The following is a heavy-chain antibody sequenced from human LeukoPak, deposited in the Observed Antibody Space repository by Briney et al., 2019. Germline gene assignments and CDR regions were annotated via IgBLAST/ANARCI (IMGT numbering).Heavy chain of an antibody. CDR3: ARSSIVGATFVWFDP. D-gene: IGHD1-26*01. J-gene: IGHJ5*02. CDR2: IYYSGST. Sequence: PSETLSLTCTVSGGSISSYYWSWIRQPPGKGLEWIGYIYYSGSTNYNPSLKSRVTISVDTSKNQFSLKLSSVTAADTAVYYCARSSIVGATFVWFDPWGQGTLVTVSS. V-gene: IGHV4-59*08. CDR1: GGSISSYY.